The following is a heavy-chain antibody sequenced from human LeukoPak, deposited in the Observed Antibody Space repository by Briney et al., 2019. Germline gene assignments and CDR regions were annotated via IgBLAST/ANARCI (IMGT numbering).Heavy chain of an antibody. J-gene: IGHJ4*02. CDR2: IKEDGSEN. CDR1: GLTFSSNW. V-gene: IGHV3-7*01. D-gene: IGHD3-22*01. Sequence: GGSLRLSFSTSGLTFSSNWMTSVRQAPGKGLELVANIKEDGSENYYVDSVKGRFTISRDNAKNSLYLQMNSLRAEDTAVYYCAGGRITMTWGQGTVVTVSS. CDR3: AGGRITMT.